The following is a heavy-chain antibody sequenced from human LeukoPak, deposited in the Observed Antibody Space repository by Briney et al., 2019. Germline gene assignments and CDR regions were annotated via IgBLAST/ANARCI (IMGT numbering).Heavy chain of an antibody. CDR2: VRNKASSYTT. V-gene: IGHV3-72*01. J-gene: IGHJ4*02. CDR1: GFPFSSYW. D-gene: IGHD1/OR15-1a*01. Sequence: GGSLRLSCVASGFPFSSYWMTWVRQAPGQGLEWVGRVRNKASSYTTEYAASVKGRFTVSRDDSKNSLYLQMNSLRTEGTAVYYCVRDSTNFYFGYWGQGTLVTVSS. CDR3: VRDSTNFYFGY.